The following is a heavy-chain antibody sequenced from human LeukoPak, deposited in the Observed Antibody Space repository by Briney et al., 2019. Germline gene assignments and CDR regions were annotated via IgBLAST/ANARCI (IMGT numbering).Heavy chain of an antibody. V-gene: IGHV3-23*01. CDR1: GFTFSSYA. CDR2: ISGSGTSA. Sequence: GGSLRLSCAASGFTFSSYAKTWVRQAPGEGLQWVSGISGSGTSAYYADSVRGRFTISRDNSKNALYLQINSLRAEDTAVYYCARGIHYGDYYFDYWGQGTLVTVSS. D-gene: IGHD4-17*01. CDR3: ARGIHYGDYYFDY. J-gene: IGHJ4*02.